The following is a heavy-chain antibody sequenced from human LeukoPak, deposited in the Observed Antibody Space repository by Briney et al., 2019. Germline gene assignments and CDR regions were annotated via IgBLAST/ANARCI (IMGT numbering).Heavy chain of an antibody. CDR3: SEFGITVVRGGKYYFDY. J-gene: IGHJ4*02. D-gene: IGHD3-10*01. CDR1: GGSISNDY. V-gene: IGHV4-59*08. CDR2: IYYSGTN. Sequence: KPSESLSLTCTVSGGSISNDYWSWVRQPPGKGLEWIGQIYYSGTNQYSPALKSPITTSVDTSKNQCTLMLSSVTAADTAVYYCSEFGITVVRGGKYYFDYWGQGTLVTVSS.